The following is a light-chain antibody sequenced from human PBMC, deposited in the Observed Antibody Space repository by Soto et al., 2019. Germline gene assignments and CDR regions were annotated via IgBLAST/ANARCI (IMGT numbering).Light chain of an antibody. CDR2: DIS. CDR3: QQSYYNPT. CDR1: QSVFNY. V-gene: IGKV1-39*01. J-gene: IGKJ1*01. Sequence: DIQMTQSPSSLSASVGDRVTITCRASQSVFNYLHWYQQKPGRAPNLLIYDISTSQSGVPSRFSGSGSGTDFTLTISSLQHEDFATYYCQQSYYNPTFGQGTKVEIK.